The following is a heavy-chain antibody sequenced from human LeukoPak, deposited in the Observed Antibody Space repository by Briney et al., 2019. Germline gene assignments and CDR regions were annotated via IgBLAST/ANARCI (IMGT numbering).Heavy chain of an antibody. J-gene: IGHJ4*02. CDR3: ARHEAIVVVPAVYFDY. V-gene: IGHV4-39*01. CDR2: IYYSGST. CDR1: GGSISSSSYY. D-gene: IGHD2-2*01. Sequence: KTSETLSLTCTVSGGSISSSSYYWGWIRQPPGKGLEWIGSIYYSGSTYYNPSLKSRVTISVDTSKNQFSLKLSSVTAADTAVYYCARHEAIVVVPAVYFDYWGQGTLVTVSS.